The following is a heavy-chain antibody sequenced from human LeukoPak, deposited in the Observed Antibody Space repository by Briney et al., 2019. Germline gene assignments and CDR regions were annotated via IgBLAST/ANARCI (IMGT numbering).Heavy chain of an antibody. V-gene: IGHV3-48*01. CDR2: ISSSSSTI. CDR3: AREFNGGNGLCYYYYMDV. CDR1: GFTFSSYS. Sequence: PGGSLRLSCAASGFTFSSYSMNWVRQAPGKGLEWVSYISSSSSTIYYADSVKGRFTISRDNAKNSLYLQMNSLRAEDTAVYYCAREFNGGNGLCYYYYMDVWGKGTTVTAS. D-gene: IGHD4-23*01. J-gene: IGHJ6*03.